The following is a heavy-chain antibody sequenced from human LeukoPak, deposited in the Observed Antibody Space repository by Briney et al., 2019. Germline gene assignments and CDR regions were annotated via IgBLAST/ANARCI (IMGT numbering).Heavy chain of an antibody. D-gene: IGHD2-8*01. CDR2: ISSGGSTI. V-gene: IGHV3-11*04. CDR1: GFIFSDYY. CDR3: ARDPRGPTGYDTISRDTFDY. Sequence: GGSLRLSCAASGFIFSDYYMSWIRQAPGKGLEWLSFISSGGSTIYYADSVKGRFTISRDNSENTLFLQMDSLRTGDTALYYCARDPRGPTGYDTISRDTFDYWGQGTLVTVSS. J-gene: IGHJ4*02.